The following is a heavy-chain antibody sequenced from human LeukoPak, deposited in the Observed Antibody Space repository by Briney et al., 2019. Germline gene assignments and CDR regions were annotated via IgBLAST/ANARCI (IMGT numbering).Heavy chain of an antibody. Sequence: GGSLRLSCAASGFTFSSNAMSWVRQAPGKGLEWVSVISVSGSRAYYVDFVKGRFTVSRDNSKNTVLLQMNSLRVEDTAVYYCTKDHDGMHAWGQGTTVTVSS. CDR1: GFTFSSNA. CDR3: TKDHDGMHA. CDR2: ISVSGSRA. V-gene: IGHV3-23*01. J-gene: IGHJ6*02.